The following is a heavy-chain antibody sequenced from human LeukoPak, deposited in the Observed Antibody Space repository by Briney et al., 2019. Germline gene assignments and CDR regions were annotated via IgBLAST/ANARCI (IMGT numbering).Heavy chain of an antibody. CDR3: AKDRVGAILYFDY. Sequence: GGSLRLSCAASGFTFSNYAMNWVRQAPGKGLEWVSVISGSGGNTYYADSVEGRFTISRDNSKNTLYLQMSSLRVEDTALYYCAKDRVGAILYFDYWGQGTLVTVSS. V-gene: IGHV3-23*01. J-gene: IGHJ4*02. CDR2: ISGSGGNT. D-gene: IGHD1-26*01. CDR1: GFTFSNYA.